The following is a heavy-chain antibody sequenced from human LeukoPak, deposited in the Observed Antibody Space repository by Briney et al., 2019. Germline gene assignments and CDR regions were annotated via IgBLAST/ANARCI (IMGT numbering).Heavy chain of an antibody. CDR3: ARIGVTTGFDY. D-gene: IGHD4-11*01. J-gene: IGHJ4*02. CDR2: IGGTGSPI. V-gene: IGHV3-11*04. Sequence: GGSLRLSCTASAFTFGDYYMTWVRQAPGKGLEWLSYIGGTGSPIYYADSLKGRFTISRDNAKKSLFLQMNSLRAEDTAIYYCARIGVTTGFDYWPPGTLVTGYS. CDR1: AFTFGDYY.